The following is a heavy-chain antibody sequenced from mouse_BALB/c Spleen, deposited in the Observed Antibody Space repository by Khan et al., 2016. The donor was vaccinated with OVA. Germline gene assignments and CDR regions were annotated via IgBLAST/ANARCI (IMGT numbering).Heavy chain of an antibody. D-gene: IGHD2-1*01. J-gene: IGHJ3*01. CDR3: ARGGYGTFAY. V-gene: IGHV1-18*01. CDR1: GYSFTAYT. CDR2: INPNNGGT. Sequence: VQLQQSGPELVKPGGSMKISCKASGYSFTAYTMNWEKQSHGKNLQWIGLINPNNGGTYYNQKFKGKATLTVDKSPSTAYMELLSLTSEDSAVYYCARGGYGTFAYWGQGTLVTVSA.